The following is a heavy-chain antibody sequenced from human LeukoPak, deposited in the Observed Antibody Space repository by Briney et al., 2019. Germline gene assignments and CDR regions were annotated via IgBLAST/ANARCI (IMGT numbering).Heavy chain of an antibody. D-gene: IGHD3-22*01. J-gene: IGHJ5*02. CDR3: ARVQVNMILWGCFDP. V-gene: IGHV1-69*05. Sequence: SVKVSCKTSGGTFSNYGLSWVRQAPGQGLEWMGGIIPLIGTPNYAQKFQGRVTITTDESTSTVYMELRSLRSEDTAVYYCARVQVNMILWGCFDPWGQGTLVTVSS. CDR1: GGTFSNYG. CDR2: IIPLIGTP.